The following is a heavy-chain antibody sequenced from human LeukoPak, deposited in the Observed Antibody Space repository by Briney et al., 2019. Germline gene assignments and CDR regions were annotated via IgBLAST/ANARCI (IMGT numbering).Heavy chain of an antibody. J-gene: IGHJ4*02. Sequence: SLRLSCTVSGFTFGNYAMSWFRQAPGKGLEWVGVIRSKVYGGTTEYAASVKDRFTISRDDSKSIAYLQMNSLKTEDTAIYYCGRDFKAFGCSPDSWGQGTLITVSS. CDR1: GFTFGNYA. CDR2: IRSKVYGGTT. CDR3: GRDFKAFGCSPDS. V-gene: IGHV3-49*03. D-gene: IGHD3-10*01.